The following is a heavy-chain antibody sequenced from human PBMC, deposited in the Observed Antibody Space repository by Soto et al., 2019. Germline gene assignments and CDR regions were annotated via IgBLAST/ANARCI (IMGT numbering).Heavy chain of an antibody. CDR2: FDPEDSET. CDR3: GTESSGYCYGIDY. Sequence: GASVTVSLKGSGYTLTELSMHWVRKAPGKGLEWMGGFDPEDSETIYAQKFQGRVTMTEDTSTDTAYMELSSLRSEDTAVYYCGTESSGYCYGIDYLGQGTLVTVAS. D-gene: IGHD3-22*01. V-gene: IGHV1-24*01. J-gene: IGHJ4*02. CDR1: GYTLTELS.